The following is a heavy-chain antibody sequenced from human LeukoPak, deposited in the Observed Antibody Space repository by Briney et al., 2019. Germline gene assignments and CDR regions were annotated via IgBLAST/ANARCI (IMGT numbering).Heavy chain of an antibody. V-gene: IGHV1-18*04. J-gene: IGHJ4*02. CDR1: GYTFTSYY. CDR2: ISAYNGNT. Sequence: GASVKVSCKASGYTFTSYYMHWVRQAPGQGLEWMGWISAYNGNTNYAQKLQGRVTMTTDTSTSTAYMELRSLRSDDTAVYYCARYSPTSGSWIPEFDYWGQGTLVTVSS. D-gene: IGHD1-26*01. CDR3: ARYSPTSGSWIPEFDY.